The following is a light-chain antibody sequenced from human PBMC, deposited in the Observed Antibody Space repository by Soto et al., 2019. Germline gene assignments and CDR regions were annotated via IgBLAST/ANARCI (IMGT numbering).Light chain of an antibody. J-gene: IGKJ1*01. CDR1: QSGSSN. Sequence: EIVMTQSPDTLSVSTGERATLSCRASQSGSSNLAWYQHKPGQAPRLLIYGASTRATGVPGRFSGSGSGTEFTLTIRSLQSEDSAVHYCQQYKNWPRTLGHGTKVASK. CDR3: QQYKNWPRT. CDR2: GAS. V-gene: IGKV3-15*01.